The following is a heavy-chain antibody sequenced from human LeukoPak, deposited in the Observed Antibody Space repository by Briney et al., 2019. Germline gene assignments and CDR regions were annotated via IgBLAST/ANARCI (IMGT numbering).Heavy chain of an antibody. CDR2: INPSGGST. D-gene: IGHD3-10*01. Sequence: ASVKVSCKASGYTFTSYYMHWVRQAPGRGLEWMGIINPSGGSTSYAQKFQGRVTMTRDTSTSTVYMELSSLRSEDTAVYYCARSSYGGGWFDPWGQGTLVTVSS. CDR3: ARSSYGGGWFDP. V-gene: IGHV1-46*01. CDR1: GYTFTSYY. J-gene: IGHJ5*02.